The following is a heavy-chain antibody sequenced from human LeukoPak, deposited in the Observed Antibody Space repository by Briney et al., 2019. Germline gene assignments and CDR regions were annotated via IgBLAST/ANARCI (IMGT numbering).Heavy chain of an antibody. V-gene: IGHV4-59*12. D-gene: IGHD2/OR15-2a*01. CDR2: IYYSGST. CDR1: GGSISSYY. Sequence: PSETLSLTCTVSGGSISSYYWSWIRQPPGKGLEWIGYIYYSGSTNYNPSLKSRVTISVDTSKNQFSLKLSSVTAADTAVYYCARIRGQYGEFDAFDIWGQGTMVTVSS. CDR3: ARIRGQYGEFDAFDI. J-gene: IGHJ3*02.